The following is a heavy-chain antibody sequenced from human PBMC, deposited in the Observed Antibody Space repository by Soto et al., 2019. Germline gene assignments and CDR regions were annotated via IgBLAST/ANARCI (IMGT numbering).Heavy chain of an antibody. CDR3: ARDNDYYDSSGYEY. CDR2: IYTSGST. Sequence: QVQLQESGPGLVKPSETLSLTCTVSGGSISSYYWSWIRQPAGKGLGWIGRIYTSGSTNYNPSLKSRVTMSVDTSKNQFSLKLSSVTAADTAVYYCARDNDYYDSSGYEYWGQGTLVTVSS. J-gene: IGHJ4*02. V-gene: IGHV4-4*07. D-gene: IGHD3-22*01. CDR1: GGSISSYY.